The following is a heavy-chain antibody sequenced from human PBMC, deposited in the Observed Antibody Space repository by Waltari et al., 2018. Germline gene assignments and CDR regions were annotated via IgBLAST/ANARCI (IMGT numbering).Heavy chain of an antibody. D-gene: IGHD3-22*01. CDR3: ARLPTKYYDSLGWGFFDQ. J-gene: IGHJ4*02. CDR2: LRNTGGT. V-gene: IGHV4-59*08. CDR1: GDFLGDDH. Sequence: HVQLQESGPGLVKPSETLSLTCTVSGDFLGDDHWTWIRQAPGKGLEWIAYLRNTGGTKCTPSLESRVTVSAVTSKKQFSRRLTSVTAADTAVYYCARLPTKYYDSLGWGFFDQWGQGILVTVSS.